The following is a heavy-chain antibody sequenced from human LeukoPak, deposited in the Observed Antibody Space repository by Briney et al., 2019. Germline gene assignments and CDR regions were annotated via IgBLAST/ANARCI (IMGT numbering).Heavy chain of an antibody. Sequence: SQTLSLTCAISGDSVSSNSAAWNWIRRSPSRGLEWLGRTYYRSKWYNDYAVSVKSRITINPDTSKNQFSLQLNSVTPEDTAVYYCARAMQWLEESWSIDYWGQGTLVTVSS. CDR1: GDSVSSNSAA. V-gene: IGHV6-1*01. CDR2: TYYRSKWYN. CDR3: ARAMQWLEESWSIDY. J-gene: IGHJ4*02. D-gene: IGHD6-19*01.